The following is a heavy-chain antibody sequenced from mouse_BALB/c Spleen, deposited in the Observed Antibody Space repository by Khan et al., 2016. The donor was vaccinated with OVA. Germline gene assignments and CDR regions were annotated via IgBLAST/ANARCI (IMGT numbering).Heavy chain of an antibody. D-gene: IGHD1-2*01. V-gene: IGHV1-77*01. Sequence: VQLQESGAELARPGASVKLSCKASGYTFTDYYINWVKLRTGQGLEWIGEISPGSGDTYYNERFKGKATLTADKSSSTAYMQVSSRTSEASAVYSCARRNYFGYTFAYWGQGTLVTVSA. CDR1: GYTFTDYY. J-gene: IGHJ3*01. CDR3: ARRNYFGYTFAY. CDR2: ISPGSGDT.